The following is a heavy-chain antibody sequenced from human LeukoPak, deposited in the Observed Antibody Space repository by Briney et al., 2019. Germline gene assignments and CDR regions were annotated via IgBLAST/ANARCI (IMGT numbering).Heavy chain of an antibody. Sequence: PSQTLSLTCTVSGGSISSGSYYWSWIRQPAGKGLEWIGRIYTSGSTNYNPSLKSRVTISVDTSKNQFSLKLSSVTAADTAVYYCARDRGVLWWSHAFDIRGQGTMVTVSS. CDR3: ARDRGVLWWSHAFDI. CDR1: GGSISSGSYY. V-gene: IGHV4-61*02. D-gene: IGHD2-21*01. CDR2: IYTSGST. J-gene: IGHJ3*02.